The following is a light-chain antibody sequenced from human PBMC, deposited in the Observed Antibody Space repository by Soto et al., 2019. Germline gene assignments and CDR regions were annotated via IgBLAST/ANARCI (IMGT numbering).Light chain of an antibody. CDR1: QGISSY. J-gene: IGKJ5*01. Sequence: DIQLTQSPSFLSASVGDRVTITCRASQGISSYLAWYQQTPGKAPKLLIYASSTLQSGVTSRFSGSGSGTESTLTITSLQPEDFANYYCQQLNTFPVTFGQETRLDI. CDR2: ASS. V-gene: IGKV1-9*01. CDR3: QQLNTFPVT.